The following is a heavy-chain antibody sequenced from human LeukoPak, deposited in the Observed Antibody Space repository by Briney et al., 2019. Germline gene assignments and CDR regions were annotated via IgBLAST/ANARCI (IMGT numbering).Heavy chain of an antibody. CDR2: FLPANSET. D-gene: IGHD3-9*01. Sequence: GESLKISCKGSGYSFSNYWIGWVRQMPGKGLEWVGIFLPANSETRYSPSFQGQVTMSADKSISTAYLQWSSLKAADTAMYYCARQYYDILTDPNYFDSWGQGTLVTVSS. J-gene: IGHJ4*02. V-gene: IGHV5-51*01. CDR3: ARQYYDILTDPNYFDS. CDR1: GYSFSNYW.